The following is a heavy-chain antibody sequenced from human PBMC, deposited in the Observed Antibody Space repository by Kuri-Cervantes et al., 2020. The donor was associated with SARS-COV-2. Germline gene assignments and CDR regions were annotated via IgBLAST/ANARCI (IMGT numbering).Heavy chain of an antibody. CDR3: ARSYCSGGSCYSNWFDP. CDR1: GFTFRSYE. Sequence: GGSLRLSCAASGFTFRSYEMNWVRQAPGKGLEWVSYISSSGSTTYYADSVKGRFTISRDNAKNSLYLQMNSLRAEDTAVYYCARSYCSGGSCYSNWFDPWGQGTLVTVSS. V-gene: IGHV3-48*03. J-gene: IGHJ5*02. CDR2: ISSSGSTT. D-gene: IGHD2-15*01.